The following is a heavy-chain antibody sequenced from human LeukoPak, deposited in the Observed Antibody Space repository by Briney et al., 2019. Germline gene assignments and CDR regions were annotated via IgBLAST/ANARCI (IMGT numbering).Heavy chain of an antibody. Sequence: GGSLRLPCAASGFTVNSNYMSWVRQAPGKGLEWVSVIYSGGSTYYADSVKGRFTISRDNSKNTLYLQMTSLRAEDTAVYYCASRAAVGTADYWGQGTLVTVS. J-gene: IGHJ4*02. CDR1: GFTVNSNY. CDR2: IYSGGST. CDR3: ASRAAVGTADY. V-gene: IGHV3-66*01. D-gene: IGHD6-13*01.